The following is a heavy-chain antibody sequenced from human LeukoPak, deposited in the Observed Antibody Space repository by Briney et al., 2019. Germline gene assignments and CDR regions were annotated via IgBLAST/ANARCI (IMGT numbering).Heavy chain of an antibody. Sequence: GASVKVSCKASGYNLTAYYIYRGRQAPGQGLQWRGRINPNSGGADYAQNFQGRVTMTRDTSTSTAYKVQSRLRSDDTAVYCCARGYCSGGTCYLVHNWLYPWGQGTLVTVSS. CDR3: ARGYCSGGTCYLVHNWLYP. CDR2: INPNSGGA. CDR1: GYNLTAYY. V-gene: IGHV1-2*06. J-gene: IGHJ5*02. D-gene: IGHD2-15*01.